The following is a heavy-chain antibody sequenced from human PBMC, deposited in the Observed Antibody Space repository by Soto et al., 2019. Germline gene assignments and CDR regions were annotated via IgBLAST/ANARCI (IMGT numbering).Heavy chain of an antibody. CDR1: GFTFSNHG. CDR3: ARDGSNKPGFYYGMDV. V-gene: IGHV3-33*01. Sequence: QVQLVASGGGVVQPGRSLRLSCEAFGFTFSNHGMHWVRQAPGKGLQWVASVWSDGSNRYYADSVKGRFTMSRDNSKKTLYLQMNNVRADDTAVYYCARDGSNKPGFYYGMDVWGQETTVSVSS. CDR2: VWSDGSNR. D-gene: IGHD4-4*01. J-gene: IGHJ6*02.